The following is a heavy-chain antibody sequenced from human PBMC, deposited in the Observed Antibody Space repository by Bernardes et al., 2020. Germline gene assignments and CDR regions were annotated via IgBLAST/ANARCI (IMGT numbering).Heavy chain of an antibody. D-gene: IGHD2-2*01. CDR3: ARDFRRYCSSTSCSYFDY. CDR2: IWYDGSNK. Sequence: GGSLRLSCAASGFTFRSYGMHGVRQAPGKGLEWVAVIWYDGSNKYYADSVKGRFTISRDNSKNTLYLQMNSLRAEDTAVYYCARDFRRYCSSTSCSYFDYWRQGTLVTVSS. J-gene: IGHJ4*01. CDR1: GFTFRSYG. V-gene: IGHV3-33*08.